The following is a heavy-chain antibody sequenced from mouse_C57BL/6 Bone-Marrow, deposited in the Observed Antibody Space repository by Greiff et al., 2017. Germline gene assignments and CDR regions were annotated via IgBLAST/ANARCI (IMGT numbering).Heavy chain of an antibody. CDR1: GFNIKDDY. CDR3: TTYDGYYAMDY. CDR2: IDPENGDT. J-gene: IGHJ4*01. D-gene: IGHD2-3*01. V-gene: IGHV14-4*01. Sequence: VQLQQSGAELVRPGASVKLSCTASGFNIKDDYMHWVKQRPEQGLEWIGWIDPENGDTEYASKFQGKATITAGTSSNTAYLQLSSLTSEDTAVYYCTTYDGYYAMDYWGQGTSVTVSS.